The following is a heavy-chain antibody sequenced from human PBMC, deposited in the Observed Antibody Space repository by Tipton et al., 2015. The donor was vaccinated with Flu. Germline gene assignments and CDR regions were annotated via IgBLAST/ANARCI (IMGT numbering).Heavy chain of an antibody. Sequence: QVQLVQSGAEVKKPGASVMVSCKASGYTFSRYYMHWVRQAPGQGLEWMGWITPDSGGTHCAPKFQDRVTMTRDMSISTVYMALNSLISDDTATYYCVRWPRGTDSSNTEGDYWGQGTRVTVSS. CDR1: GYTFSRYY. CDR2: ITPDSGGT. J-gene: IGHJ4*02. CDR3: VRWPRGTDSSNTEGDY. V-gene: IGHV1-2*02. D-gene: IGHD4-11*01.